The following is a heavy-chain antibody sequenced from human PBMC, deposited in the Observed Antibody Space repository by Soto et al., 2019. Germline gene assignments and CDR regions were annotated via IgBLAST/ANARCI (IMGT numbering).Heavy chain of an antibody. V-gene: IGHV1-69*01. CDR2: IIPIFGTA. Sequence: QVQLVQSGAEVKKPGSSVKVSCKASGGTFSSYAISWVRQSPGQGLEWMGGIIPIFGTANYAQKFQGRVTNTADESTSTAYMELSSLKSEDTAVYYCARDPKTSYDLWSGPTENWFDPWGQGTLVTVSS. J-gene: IGHJ5*02. CDR3: ARDPKTSYDLWSGPTENWFDP. CDR1: GGTFSSYA. D-gene: IGHD3-3*01.